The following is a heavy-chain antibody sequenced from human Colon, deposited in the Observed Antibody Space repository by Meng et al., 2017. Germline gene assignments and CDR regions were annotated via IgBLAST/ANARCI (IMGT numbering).Heavy chain of an antibody. CDR3: VRSSGWVRTGFDP. CDR1: GGSISSNGYY. Sequence: QLQLQESGPGLVKPSETLSLTCTVSGGSISSNGYYWDWVRQPPGKGLEWIGAIYHSGSTSYNPSLQSRVTMFVDTSKNQFSLEVTSVTAADTAVYYCVRSSGWVRTGFDPWGQGTLVTVSS. CDR2: IYHSGST. D-gene: IGHD6-19*01. V-gene: IGHV4-39*01. J-gene: IGHJ5*02.